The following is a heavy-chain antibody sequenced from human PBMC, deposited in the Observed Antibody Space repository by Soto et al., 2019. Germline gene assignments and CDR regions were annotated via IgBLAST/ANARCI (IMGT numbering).Heavy chain of an antibody. D-gene: IGHD3-22*01. Sequence: QITLKESGPTLVKPTQTLTLTCTFSGFSLSTSGVGVGWIRQPPGKALEWLALIYWDDDKRYSPSLKSRLTITKDTSKNQVVLTMTNMDPVDTATYYCARGGYYYDSSGYDYGGQGTLVTVSS. J-gene: IGHJ4*02. CDR2: IYWDDDK. V-gene: IGHV2-5*02. CDR1: GFSLSTSGVG. CDR3: ARGGYYYDSSGYDY.